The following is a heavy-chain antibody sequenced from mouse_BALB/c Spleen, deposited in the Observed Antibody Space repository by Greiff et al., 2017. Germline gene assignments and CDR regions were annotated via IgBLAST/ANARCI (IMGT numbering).Heavy chain of an antibody. J-gene: IGHJ4*01. D-gene: IGHD2-10*01. CDR2: ISYSGST. CDR3: ARTPYYGNYGAMDY. CDR1: GYSITSDYA. V-gene: IGHV3-2*02. Sequence: EVQRVESGPGLVKPSQSLSLTCTVTGYSITSDYAWNWIRQFPGNKLEWMGYISYSGSTSYNPSLKSRISITRDTSKNQFFLQLNSVTTEDTATYYCARTPYYGNYGAMDYWGQGTSVTVSS.